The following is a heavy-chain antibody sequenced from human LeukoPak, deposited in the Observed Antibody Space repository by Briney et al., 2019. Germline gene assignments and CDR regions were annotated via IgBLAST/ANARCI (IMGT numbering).Heavy chain of an antibody. D-gene: IGHD3-9*01. V-gene: IGHV3-21*01. Sequence: GGSLRLSCAASGFTFTTYSMNWVRQAPGRGLEWVSSISSSSSYIYYADSVKGRFTISRDNAKNSLYLQMNSLRAEDTAVYYCARDQPNYDILTGYYPFDYWGQGTLVTVSS. J-gene: IGHJ4*02. CDR2: ISSSSSYI. CDR3: ARDQPNYDILTGYYPFDY. CDR1: GFTFTTYS.